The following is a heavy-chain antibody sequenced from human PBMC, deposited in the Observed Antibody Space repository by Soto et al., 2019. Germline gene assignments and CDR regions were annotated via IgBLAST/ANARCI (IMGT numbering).Heavy chain of an antibody. D-gene: IGHD5-18*01. Sequence: QAQLQESGPGLVKPSQTLSLTCTVSGVSISSGDYSWSWIRQPPGKGLEWIAYIYDSGSAYYNPSLKSRLQISVDMSKNQFSLRLSSVTAADTAVYYCARTGVRLQNSHYYVMDVWGQGTTVTVSS. J-gene: IGHJ6*02. V-gene: IGHV4-30-4*01. CDR3: ARTGVRLQNSHYYVMDV. CDR1: GVSISSGDYS. CDR2: IYDSGSA.